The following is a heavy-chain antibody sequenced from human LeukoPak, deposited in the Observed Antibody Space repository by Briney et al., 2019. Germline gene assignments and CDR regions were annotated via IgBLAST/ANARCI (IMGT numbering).Heavy chain of an antibody. CDR1: GFTFGDFA. CDR2: IRSEAYGGTT. V-gene: IGHV3-49*03. Sequence: GGSLRLSCTASGFTFGDFAMSWFRQAPGKGLEWVGFIRSEAYGGTTEYAASVKGRFTISRDDSKSIAYLQMNSLNTEDTAVYYCARLITRLQKTDAFDIWGQGTMVTVSS. CDR3: ARLITRLQKTDAFDI. D-gene: IGHD5-24*01. J-gene: IGHJ3*02.